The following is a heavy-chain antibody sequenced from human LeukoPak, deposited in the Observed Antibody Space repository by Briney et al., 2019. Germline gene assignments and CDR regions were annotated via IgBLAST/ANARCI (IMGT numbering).Heavy chain of an antibody. CDR1: GFTFSSYA. CDR3: AKRDYYDSSGFSPLFQH. D-gene: IGHD3-22*01. Sequence: PGGSLRLSCAASGFTFSSYAMSWVRQAPGKGLEFVSAISGDAANTFYADSVKGRFTVSRDNSQNILYLQLSNLRAEDTAVYYCAKRDYYDSSGFSPLFQHWGPGTLVTVSS. V-gene: IGHV3-23*01. CDR2: ISGDAANT. J-gene: IGHJ1*01.